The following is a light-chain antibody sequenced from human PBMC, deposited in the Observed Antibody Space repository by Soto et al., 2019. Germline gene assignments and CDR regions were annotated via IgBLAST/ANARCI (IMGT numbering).Light chain of an antibody. CDR3: RAYSVTTTLGV. CDR2: EVA. Sequence: QSALTQPASVSGSPGQSITISCTGTDSDIGDNNYVSWYQQYPGRAPKLMIYEVANRPAGVSDRFSGSKSGNTASLTILGLQAEDEADDYCRAYSVTTTLGVFGGGTKLTVL. V-gene: IGLV2-14*01. CDR1: DSDIGDNNY. J-gene: IGLJ3*02.